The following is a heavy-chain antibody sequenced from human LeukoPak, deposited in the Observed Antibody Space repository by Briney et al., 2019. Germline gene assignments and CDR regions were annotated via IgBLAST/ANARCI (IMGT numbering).Heavy chain of an antibody. V-gene: IGHV3-23*01. Sequence: GGSLRLSCAASGFTFSSYAMSWVRQAPGNGLEWVSAISGSGGSTYYADSVKGRFTISRDNSKNTLYLQMNSLRAEDTAVYYCAKIHCSGGSCYRHFDYWGQGTLVTVSS. CDR1: GFTFSSYA. CDR3: AKIHCSGGSCYRHFDY. D-gene: IGHD2-15*01. J-gene: IGHJ4*02. CDR2: ISGSGGST.